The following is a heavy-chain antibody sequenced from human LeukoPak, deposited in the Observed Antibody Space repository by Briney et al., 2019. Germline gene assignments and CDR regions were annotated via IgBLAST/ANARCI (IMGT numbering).Heavy chain of an antibody. CDR1: GGTFSSYA. J-gene: IGHJ3*02. CDR2: IIPILGIA. V-gene: IGHV1-69*04. CDR3: ARDPYCSSTSCPTDTFDI. Sequence: EASVKVSCKASGGTFSSYAISWVRQAPGQGPEWMGRIIPILGIANYAQKFQGRVTLTADKSTRTAYMELSSLRSEDTAVYYCARDPYCSSTSCPTDTFDIWGQGTMVAVSS. D-gene: IGHD2-2*01.